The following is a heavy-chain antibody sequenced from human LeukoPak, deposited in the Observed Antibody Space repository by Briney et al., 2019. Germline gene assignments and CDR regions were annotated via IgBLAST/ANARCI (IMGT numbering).Heavy chain of an antibody. CDR2: INYSGST. CDR3: ARDHEDPYYFDY. CDR1: GGSFSGYY. J-gene: IGHJ4*02. Sequence: PSETLSLTCAVYGGSFSGYYWSWIRQPPGKGLEWIGEINYSGSTNYNPSLKSRVTVSVDTSKNQFSLKLSSVTAADTAVYYCARDHEDPYYFDYWGQGTLVTVSS. V-gene: IGHV4-34*01.